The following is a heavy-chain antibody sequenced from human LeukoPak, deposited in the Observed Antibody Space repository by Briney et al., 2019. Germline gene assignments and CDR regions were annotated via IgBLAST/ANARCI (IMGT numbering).Heavy chain of an antibody. Sequence: SQTLSLTCTVSGGSISSGGYYWSWIRQHPGKGLEWIGCIYYSGSTYYNPSLKSRVTISVDTSKNQFSLKLSSVTAADTAVYYCARDGYCGGDCYSGFDPWGQGTLVTVSS. D-gene: IGHD2-21*02. CDR1: GGSISSGGYY. CDR3: ARDGYCGGDCYSGFDP. CDR2: IYYSGST. V-gene: IGHV4-31*03. J-gene: IGHJ5*02.